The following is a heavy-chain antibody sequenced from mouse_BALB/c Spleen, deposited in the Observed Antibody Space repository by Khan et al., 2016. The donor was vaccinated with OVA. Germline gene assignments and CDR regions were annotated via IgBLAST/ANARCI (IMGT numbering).Heavy chain of an antibody. Sequence: EVQLQQSGPGLVKPSQTVSLTCTVTGISITTGNYRWSWIRQFPGNKLEWIGNIYYSGTITYNPSLTSRTTTTSNTSNNLFFLEMNSLTAEDTATYYCARDYGSLYWYFDVWGAGTTVTVSS. J-gene: IGHJ1*01. CDR1: GISITTGNYR. CDR2: IYYSGTI. CDR3: ARDYGSLYWYFDV. V-gene: IGHV3-5*02. D-gene: IGHD1-1*01.